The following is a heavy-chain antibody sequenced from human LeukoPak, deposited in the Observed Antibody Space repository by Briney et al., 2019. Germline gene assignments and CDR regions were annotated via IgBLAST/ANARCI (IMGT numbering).Heavy chain of an antibody. CDR2: TNPSGGRT. D-gene: IGHD1-26*01. CDR1: GYTFTSYF. J-gene: IGHJ4*02. Sequence: ASVKVFCKASGYTFTSYFIHWVRQAPGQGLEWMRITNPSGGRTSYAQKFQGRVTMTRDTSTSTVYMELSSLRSEDTAVYYCARKLWEMGYFDYWGQGTLVTVSS. CDR3: ARKLWEMGYFDY. V-gene: IGHV1-46*01.